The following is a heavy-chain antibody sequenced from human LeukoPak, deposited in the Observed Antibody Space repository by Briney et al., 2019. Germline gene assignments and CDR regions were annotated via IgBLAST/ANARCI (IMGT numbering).Heavy chain of an antibody. Sequence: SETLSLTCAVSGGTFSGYYWSWIRQPPGKGLEWIGEINHSGSTNYNPSLKSRVTISVDTSKNQFSLKLSSVTAADTAVYYYSRGEEEYQLLASHYVDYWGQGTLVTVSS. J-gene: IGHJ4*02. D-gene: IGHD2-2*01. CDR1: GGTFSGYY. CDR3: SRGEEEYQLLASHYVDY. CDR2: INHSGST. V-gene: IGHV4-34*01.